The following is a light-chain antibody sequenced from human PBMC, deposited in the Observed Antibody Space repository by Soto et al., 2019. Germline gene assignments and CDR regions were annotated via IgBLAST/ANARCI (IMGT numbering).Light chain of an antibody. CDR3: ASWDATLSGWV. CDR2: EVS. CDR1: SSDVGGYNY. Sequence: QSVLTQPASVSGSPGQSITISCTGTSSDVGGYNYVSWYQQHPGKAPKLMIYEVSNRPSGVSNRFSGSKSGNTASLTISGLQAEDEADYFCASWDATLSGWVFGGGTKLTVL. V-gene: IGLV2-14*01. J-gene: IGLJ3*02.